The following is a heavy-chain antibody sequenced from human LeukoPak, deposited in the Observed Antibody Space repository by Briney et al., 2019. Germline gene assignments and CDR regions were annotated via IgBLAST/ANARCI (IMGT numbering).Heavy chain of an antibody. J-gene: IGHJ4*02. V-gene: IGHV4-4*02. Sequence: SETLSLTCAVSGGSITSTNWWSWVRQPPGRGLEWIGEIHHTGTTNNNPSLKSRVTMSVDKSKNHFSLKLTSVTAADTAVYYRARAYRQQLVILDYWGQGILVTVSS. CDR1: GGSITSTNW. CDR3: ARAYRQQLVILDY. CDR2: IHHTGTT. D-gene: IGHD6-13*01.